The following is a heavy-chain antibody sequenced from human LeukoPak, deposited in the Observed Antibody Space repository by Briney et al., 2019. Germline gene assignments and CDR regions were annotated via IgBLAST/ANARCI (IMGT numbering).Heavy chain of an antibody. CDR1: GGSISSYY. V-gene: IGHV4-59*01. Sequence: PSETLSLTCTVSGGSISSYYWSWIRQPPGKGLEWIGYIYYSGSTNYNPSLKSRVTISVDTSKNQFSLKLSSVTAADTAVYYCARSGWGGDRFDPWGQGTLVTVSS. CDR2: IYYSGST. CDR3: ARSGWGGDRFDP. J-gene: IGHJ5*02. D-gene: IGHD3-10*01.